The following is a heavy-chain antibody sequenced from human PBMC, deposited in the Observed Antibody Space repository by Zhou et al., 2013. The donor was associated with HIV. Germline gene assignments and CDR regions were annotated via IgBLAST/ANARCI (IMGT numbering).Heavy chain of an antibody. J-gene: IGHJ5*02. D-gene: IGHD2-15*01. Sequence: QVQLVQSGAEVKKPGSSVKVSCKVSGGTFNKYGINWVRQAPGQGPEWMGGIIPVFGTPNYAQKFQGRVTITTDESTSTAYMELNSLNSEDTAVYFXARGTRVAVLLGSWFHPWGQGTPSSSPQ. CDR1: GGTFNKYG. V-gene: IGHV1-69*01. CDR2: IIPVFGTP. CDR3: ARGTRVAVLLGSWFHP.